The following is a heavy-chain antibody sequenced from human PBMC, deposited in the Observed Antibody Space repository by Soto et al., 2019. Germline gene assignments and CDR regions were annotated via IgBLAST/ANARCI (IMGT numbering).Heavy chain of an antibody. Sequence: PSETLSLTCTVSGGSISSSSYYWGWIRQPPGKGLEWIGSIYYSGSTYYNPSLKSRVTISVDTSKNQFSLKLSSVTAADTAVYYCARQKNIVVVSAATYNWFDPWGQGTLVTVSS. V-gene: IGHV4-39*01. CDR3: ARQKNIVVVSAATYNWFDP. CDR2: IYYSGST. D-gene: IGHD2-2*01. J-gene: IGHJ5*02. CDR1: GGSISSSSYY.